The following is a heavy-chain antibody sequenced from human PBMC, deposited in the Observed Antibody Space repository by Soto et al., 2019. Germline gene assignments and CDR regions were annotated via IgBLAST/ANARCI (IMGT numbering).Heavy chain of an antibody. D-gene: IGHD6-13*01. CDR1: GGSISSGGYY. CDR3: ARVTIAAAGTTFDY. J-gene: IGHJ4*02. CDR2: IFYSGSA. Sequence: SETLSLTCTVSGGSISSGGYYWSWIRQHPGKGLEWIGYIFYSGSAYYNPPLKSRVTILLDTSKNQFSLKVSSVTAADTAVYYCARVTIAAAGTTFDYWGQGTLVTVSS. V-gene: IGHV4-31*03.